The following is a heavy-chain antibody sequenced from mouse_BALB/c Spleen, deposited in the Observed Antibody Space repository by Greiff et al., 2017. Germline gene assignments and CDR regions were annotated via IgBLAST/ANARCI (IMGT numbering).Heavy chain of an antibody. V-gene: IGHV1S56*01. J-gene: IGHJ1*01. CDR3: ARSMGNSWYFDV. CDR2: IYPGNVNT. Sequence: QVQLKESGPELVKPGASVRISCKASGYTFTSYYIHWVKQRPGQGLEWIGWIYPGNVNTKYNEKFKGKATLTADKSSSTAYMQLSSLTSEDSAVYFCARSMGNSWYFDVWGAGTTVTVSS. D-gene: IGHD2-1*01. CDR1: GYTFTSYY.